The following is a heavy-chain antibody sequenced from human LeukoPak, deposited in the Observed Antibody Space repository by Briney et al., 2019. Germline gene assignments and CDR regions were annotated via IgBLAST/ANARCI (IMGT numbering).Heavy chain of an antibody. J-gene: IGHJ4*02. D-gene: IGHD4-17*01. Sequence: GGSLRLSCAASGFTFSSYAMSWVRQAPGKGLEWVSAISGSGGSTYYADSVKGRFTISRHNSKNTLYLQMNSLRAEDTAVYYCGKDSTVTTYDYWGQGTLVTVSS. CDR3: GKDSTVTTYDY. CDR2: ISGSGGST. CDR1: GFTFSSYA. V-gene: IGHV3-23*01.